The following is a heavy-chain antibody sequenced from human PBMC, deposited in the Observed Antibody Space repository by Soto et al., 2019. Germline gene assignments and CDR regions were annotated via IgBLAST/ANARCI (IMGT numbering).Heavy chain of an antibody. Sequence: QVQLPQWGAGLLMPSETLSLTCAVYGGSFSGYYWSWIRQPPGKGREWIGEINHSGSANYNPSLESRLTIAVDTSKNQFSLEVRSVTAADTAVYYCARAKGYGANSWLDSWGQGNLVNVSS. CDR1: GGSFSGYY. V-gene: IGHV4-34*01. CDR3: ARAKGYGANSWLDS. J-gene: IGHJ5*01. CDR2: INHSGSA. D-gene: IGHD4-17*01.